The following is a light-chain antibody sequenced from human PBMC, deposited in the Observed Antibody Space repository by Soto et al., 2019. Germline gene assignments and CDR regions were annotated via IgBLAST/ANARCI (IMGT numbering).Light chain of an antibody. Sequence: EIVLTQSPGTLSLSPGERATLSCRASQSVSSSYLAWYQQKPGQPPRLLMYGASSRATGIPDRFSGSGSGTDFTLTISRLEPEDFAVYYCQQYGSSPRLTFGGRTKVDIK. V-gene: IGKV3-20*01. J-gene: IGKJ4*01. CDR2: GAS. CDR1: QSVSSSY. CDR3: QQYGSSPRLT.